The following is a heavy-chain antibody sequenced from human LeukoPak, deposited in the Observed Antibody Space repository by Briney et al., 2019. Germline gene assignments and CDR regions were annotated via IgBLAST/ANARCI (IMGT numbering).Heavy chain of an antibody. CDR1: GGSISSYY. J-gene: IGHJ4*02. D-gene: IGHD3-10*01. V-gene: IGHV4-59*01. CDR3: ARAGDYYGSGSYWDFDY. Sequence: PSETLSLTCTVSGGSISSYYWGWIRQPPGKGLEWIGYIYYGGSTNYNPSLKSRVTISVDTSKNQFSLKLSSVTAADTAVYYCARAGDYYGSGSYWDFDYWGQGTLVTVSS. CDR2: IYYGGST.